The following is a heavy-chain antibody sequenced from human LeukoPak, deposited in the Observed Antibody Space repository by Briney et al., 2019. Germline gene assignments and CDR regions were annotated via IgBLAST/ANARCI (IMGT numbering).Heavy chain of an antibody. CDR2: ISGNGQQT. CDR1: GFTFSRFA. J-gene: IGHJ4*02. V-gene: IGHV3-23*01. Sequence: GGSLRLSCSASGFTFSRFAMTWVRQLPGKGLDWVSSISGNGQQTYYADSVKGRFSVSRDNSKNIPYLQMDSLRADDSALYYCAKDANYYDSSGYLIPFDYWGQGTLVTVSS. CDR3: AKDANYYDSSGYLIPFDY. D-gene: IGHD3-22*01.